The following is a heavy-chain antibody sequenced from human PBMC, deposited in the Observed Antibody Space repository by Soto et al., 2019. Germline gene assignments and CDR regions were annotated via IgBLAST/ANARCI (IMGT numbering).Heavy chain of an antibody. CDR2: IYYSGST. D-gene: IGHD4-17*01. V-gene: IGHV4-30-4*01. CDR1: GGSISSGDYY. Sequence: SETLSLTCTVSGGSISSGDYYWSWIRQPPGKGLEWIGYIYYSGSTYYNPSLKSRVTISVDTSKNQFSLKLSSVTAADTAVYYCARAFDYGDPFLGYGMDVWGQGTTVTVSS. J-gene: IGHJ6*02. CDR3: ARAFDYGDPFLGYGMDV.